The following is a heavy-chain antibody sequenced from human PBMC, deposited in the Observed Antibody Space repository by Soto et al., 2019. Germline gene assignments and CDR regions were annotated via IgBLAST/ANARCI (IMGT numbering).Heavy chain of an antibody. CDR3: ARHRVVGTAGRRWFDP. CDR1: GGSISSSSYY. CDR2: IYYSGST. V-gene: IGHV4-39*01. D-gene: IGHD2-15*01. Sequence: QLQLQESGPGLVKPSETLSLTCTVSGGSISSSSYYWGWIRQPPGKGLEWIGSIYYSGSTYYNPSLKSRVTISVDTSKHQFSLKLGSVTAADTAVYYCARHRVVGTAGRRWFDPWGQGTLVTVSS. J-gene: IGHJ5*02.